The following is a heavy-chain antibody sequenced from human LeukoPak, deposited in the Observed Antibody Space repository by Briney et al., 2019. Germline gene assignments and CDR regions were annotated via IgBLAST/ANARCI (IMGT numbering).Heavy chain of an antibody. CDR1: GFTFSNYY. CDR3: ARWSTGYWLFEN. J-gene: IGHJ4*02. CDR2: IEEDGSQR. Sequence: PGGSLRLSCAASGFTFSNYYMSWVRQAPGKGLEWVANIEEDGSQRYYVDSVKGRFTISRDNARNSLYLQMNSLRAEDTAVYYCARWSTGYWLFENWGQGTLVTVSS. V-gene: IGHV3-7*01. D-gene: IGHD3-22*01.